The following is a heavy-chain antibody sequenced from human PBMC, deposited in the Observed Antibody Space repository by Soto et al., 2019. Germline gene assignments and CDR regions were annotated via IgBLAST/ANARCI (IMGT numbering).Heavy chain of an antibody. CDR1: GGSISSYY. CDR2: IYYSGST. D-gene: IGHD3-10*01. CDR3: ARTSYGSGSYSHYYYYGMDV. V-gene: IGHV4-59*08. Sequence: ASEARSLTCTVSGGSISSYYWSWIRQPPGKGLEWIGYIYYSGSTNYNPSLKSRVTISVDTSKNQFSLKLSSVTAADTAVYYCARTSYGSGSYSHYYYYGMDVWGQGTTVT. J-gene: IGHJ6*02.